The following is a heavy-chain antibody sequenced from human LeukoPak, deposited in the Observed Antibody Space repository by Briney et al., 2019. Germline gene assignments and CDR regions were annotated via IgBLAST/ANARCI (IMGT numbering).Heavy chain of an antibody. V-gene: IGHV3-30*18. Sequence: PGRSLRLSCAASGFTFSNYGMHWVRQAPGKGLEWVAVISYDGSNKYYVDSVKGRFTISRDNSKNTLYLQMNSLRAEDTAVYYCAKGGEMATISRNYFDYWGQGTLVTVSS. CDR3: AKGGEMATISRNYFDY. CDR2: ISYDGSNK. CDR1: GFTFSNYG. J-gene: IGHJ4*02. D-gene: IGHD5-24*01.